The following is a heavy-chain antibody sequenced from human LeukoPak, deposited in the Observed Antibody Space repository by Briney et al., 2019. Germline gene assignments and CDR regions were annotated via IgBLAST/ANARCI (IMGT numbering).Heavy chain of an antibody. CDR1: GGSISSGGHY. Sequence: QPSETLSLTCTVSGGSISSGGHYWSWIRQHPGKGLEWIGYIYYSGSTYYNPSLKSRVTISVDTSKNQFSLKLSSVTAADTAVYYCARVLDGGNPNFDYWGQGTLVTVSS. CDR2: IYYSGST. CDR3: ARVLDGGNPNFDY. V-gene: IGHV4-31*03. J-gene: IGHJ4*02. D-gene: IGHD4-23*01.